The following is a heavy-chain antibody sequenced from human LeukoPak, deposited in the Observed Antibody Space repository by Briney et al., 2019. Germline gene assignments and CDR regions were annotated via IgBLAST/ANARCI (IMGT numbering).Heavy chain of an antibody. J-gene: IGHJ4*02. D-gene: IGHD1-26*01. CDR2: ISSSSSYI. CDR1: GFTFSSYS. Sequence: AGGSLRLSCAASGFTFSSYSMNWVRQAPGKGLEWVSSISSSSSYIYYADSVKGRFTISRDNAKNSLYLQMNSLRAEDTAVYYCARAARGLSGSYLIYYFDYWGQGTLVTVSS. V-gene: IGHV3-21*01. CDR3: ARAARGLSGSYLIYYFDY.